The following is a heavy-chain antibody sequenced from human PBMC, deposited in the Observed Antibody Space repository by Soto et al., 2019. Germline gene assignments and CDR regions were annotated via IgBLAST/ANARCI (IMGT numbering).Heavy chain of an antibody. D-gene: IGHD3-22*01. CDR2: ISYSASS. J-gene: IGHJ4*02. CDR1: GGSISSGGYY. CDR3: ARAHTYNYDISGYSKQSFHFDS. V-gene: IGHV4-31*03. Sequence: SETLSLTCNVSGGSISSGGYYWNWIRQVPGRGLEWIGYISYSASSFYNPSLESRVSVSIDTSGNQFSLKLSSMTAADTAVYFCARAHTYNYDISGYSKQSFHFDSWGQGTLVTVSS.